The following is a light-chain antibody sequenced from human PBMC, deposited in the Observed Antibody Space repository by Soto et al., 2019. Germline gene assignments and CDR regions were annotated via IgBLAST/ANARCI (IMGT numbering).Light chain of an antibody. CDR1: SSNIGSNT. V-gene: IGLV1-44*01. Sequence: QSVLTQPPSASGTPGQRVTISCSGSSSNIGSNTVNWYQQLPETAPKLLIYSNNQRPSGVPDRFSGSKSGTSASLAISGLQSEDEADYYCEAWDDSLNGPVFGGGTKLTVL. J-gene: IGLJ2*01. CDR3: EAWDDSLNGPV. CDR2: SNN.